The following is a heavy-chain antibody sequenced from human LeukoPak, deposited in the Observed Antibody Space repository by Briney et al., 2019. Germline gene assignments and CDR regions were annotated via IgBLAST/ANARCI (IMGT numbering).Heavy chain of an antibody. CDR2: TYYRSTWYN. D-gene: IGHD2-2*01. V-gene: IGHV6-1*01. J-gene: IGHJ5*02. CDR1: GNSFSSNSVT. Sequence: SQTLSLTCAISGNSFSSNSVTWNWIRQSPSRGLEWLGRTYYRSTWYNDYAVSVRGRITVNPDTSKNQFSLHLNSVTPEDTAVYYCARRLTQYDCFDPWGQGILVTVSS. CDR3: ARRLTQYDCFDP.